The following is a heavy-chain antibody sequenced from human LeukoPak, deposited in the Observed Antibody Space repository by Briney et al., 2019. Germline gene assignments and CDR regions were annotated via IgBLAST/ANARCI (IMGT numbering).Heavy chain of an antibody. J-gene: IGHJ5*02. Sequence: SQTLSLTCTVSGGSISSGSYYWSWIRQPAGKGLEWIGSIYHSGSTYYNPSLKSRVTISGDTSKNQFSLKLSSVTAAGTAVYYCARVGRPKEVRFDPWGQGTLVTVSS. CDR2: IYHSGST. CDR3: ARVGRPKEVRFDP. CDR1: GGSISSGSYY. V-gene: IGHV4-39*07. D-gene: IGHD3-10*01.